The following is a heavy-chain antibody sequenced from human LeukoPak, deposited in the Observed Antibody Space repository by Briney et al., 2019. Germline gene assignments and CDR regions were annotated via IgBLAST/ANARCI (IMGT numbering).Heavy chain of an antibody. Sequence: PGYSDIRYSPSFHGQVTISADKSISTAYLQWSSLKASDTAMYYCARQEYCSGGSCYTWFDPWGQGTLVTVSS. J-gene: IGHJ5*02. CDR3: ARQEYCSGGSCYTWFDP. V-gene: IGHV5-51*01. CDR2: PGYSDI. D-gene: IGHD2-15*01.